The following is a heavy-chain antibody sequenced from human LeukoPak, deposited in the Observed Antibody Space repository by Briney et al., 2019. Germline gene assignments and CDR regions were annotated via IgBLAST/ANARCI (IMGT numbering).Heavy chain of an antibody. J-gene: IGHJ6*03. Sequence: SETLSLTCTVSGGSISSYYWSWIRQPAGKGLEWIGRIYTSGSTNYNPSLKSRVTMSVDTSKNQFSLKLSSATAADTAVYYCARGGYSAYDYYYYYYYMDVWGTGTTVTVSS. CDR3: ARGGYSAYDYYYYYYYMDV. V-gene: IGHV4-4*07. CDR1: GGSISSYY. D-gene: IGHD5-12*01. CDR2: IYTSGST.